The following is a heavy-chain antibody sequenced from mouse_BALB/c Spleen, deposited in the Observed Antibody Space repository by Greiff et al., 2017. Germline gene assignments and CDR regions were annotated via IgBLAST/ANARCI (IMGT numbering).Heavy chain of an antibody. V-gene: IGHV3-8*02. Sequence: DVKLQESGPSLVKPSQTLSLTCSVTGDSITSGYWNWIRKFPGNKLEYMGYISYSGSTYYNPSLKSRISITRDTSKNQYYLQLNSVTTEDTATYYCARCGYDVDWFAYWGQGTLVTVSA. CDR3: ARCGYDVDWFAY. D-gene: IGHD2-2*01. CDR2: ISYSGST. J-gene: IGHJ3*01. CDR1: GDSITSGY.